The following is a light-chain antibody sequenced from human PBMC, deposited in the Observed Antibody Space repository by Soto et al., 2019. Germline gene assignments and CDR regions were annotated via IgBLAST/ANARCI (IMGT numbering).Light chain of an antibody. V-gene: IGKV1-39*01. J-gene: IGKJ5*01. CDR3: QQYHNWPIT. CDR2: AAS. Sequence: DIQMTQSPSSLSASVGDRVTITCRASQSITTYLNWYRQKPGKAPKLLIYAASSLQSGVPSRFSGSGSGTEFTLTISSLQSEDFAVYYCQQYHNWPITFGQGTRLEIK. CDR1: QSITTY.